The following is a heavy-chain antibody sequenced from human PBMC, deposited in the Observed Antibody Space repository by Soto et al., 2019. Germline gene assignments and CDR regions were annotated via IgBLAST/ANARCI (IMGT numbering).Heavy chain of an antibody. Sequence: ASVKVSCKASGGTFSSYAISWVRQAPGQGLEWMGGIILIFGTSDYAQKFYGRVTLTADESTSTAYLERSSLRSEDTAVYYCARDGSSGGSCYSCSLDYWGQGSLVTVSS. D-gene: IGHD2-15*01. CDR3: ARDGSSGGSCYSCSLDY. J-gene: IGHJ4*02. V-gene: IGHV1-69*13. CDR2: IILIFGTS. CDR1: GGTFSSYA.